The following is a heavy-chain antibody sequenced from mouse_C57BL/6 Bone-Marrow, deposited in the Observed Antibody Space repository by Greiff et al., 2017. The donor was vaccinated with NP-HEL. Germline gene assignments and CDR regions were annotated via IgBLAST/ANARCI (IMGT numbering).Heavy chain of an antibody. J-gene: IGHJ1*03. V-gene: IGHV1-55*01. CDR3: ARSRYYGSSPYWYFDV. D-gene: IGHD1-1*01. CDR2: IYPGSGST. Sequence: QVQLKQPGAELVKPGASVKMSCKASGYTFTSYWITWVKQRPGQGLEWIGDIYPGSGSTNYNEKFKSKATLTVDTSSSTAYMQLSSLTSEDSAVYYCARSRYYGSSPYWYFDVWGTGTTVTVSS. CDR1: GYTFTSYW.